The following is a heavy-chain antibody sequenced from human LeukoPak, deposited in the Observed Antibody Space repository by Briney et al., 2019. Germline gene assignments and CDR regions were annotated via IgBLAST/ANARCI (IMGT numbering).Heavy chain of an antibody. CDR2: IYSGGST. D-gene: IGHD3-10*01. CDR3: ARNFGLDY. V-gene: IGHV3-53*01. CDR1: ESPARCNY. J-gene: IGHJ4*02. Sequence: PGGSLRLSCAASESPARCNYMTGVRQAPGKGLEWVSVIYSGGSTYYVDSVKGRFTISRGNSKNTLFLQMNSLAAEDTAVYYCARNFGLDYWGQGTLVTVSS.